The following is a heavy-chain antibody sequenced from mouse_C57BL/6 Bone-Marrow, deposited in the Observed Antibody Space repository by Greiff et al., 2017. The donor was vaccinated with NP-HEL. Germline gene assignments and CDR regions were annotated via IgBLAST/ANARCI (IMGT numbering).Heavy chain of an antibody. J-gene: IGHJ4*01. V-gene: IGHV14-4*01. Sequence: EVQLQQSGAELVRPGASVKLSCTVSGFNIKDDYMHWVKQRPEQGLEWIGWIDPENGDTKYASKFQGKATITADTSSNTAYLQLSSLTSGDTAVYYCTTGGSSPYAMDYWGQGTSVTVSS. CDR3: TTGGSSPYAMDY. D-gene: IGHD1-1*01. CDR1: GFNIKDDY. CDR2: IDPENGDT.